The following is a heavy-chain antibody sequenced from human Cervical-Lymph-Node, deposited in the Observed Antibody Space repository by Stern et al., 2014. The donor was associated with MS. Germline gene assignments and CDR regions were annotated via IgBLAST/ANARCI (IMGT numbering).Heavy chain of an antibody. V-gene: IGHV3-23*04. D-gene: IGHD3-22*01. CDR3: AKGYDSGGYYFDY. CDR2: SSGSGSK. Sequence: EVQLEESGGGLVQPGGSLRLSCAGSGFTFSGYAMSWVRQAPGKGLEWVGASSGSGSKYYAESVKGRFTISRDNSKNTLFLLMNGLRAEDTAVYYCAKGYDSGGYYFDYWGQGTLVTVSS. CDR1: GFTFSGYA. J-gene: IGHJ4*02.